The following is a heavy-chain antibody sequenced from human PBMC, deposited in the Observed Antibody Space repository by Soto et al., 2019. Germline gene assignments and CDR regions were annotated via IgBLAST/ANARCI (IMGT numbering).Heavy chain of an antibody. Sequence: GGSLRLSCAASGFTFSSYAMSWVRQAPGKGLEWVSAISGSGGSTYYADSVKGRFTISRDNSKNTLYLQMNSLRAEDTAVYYCAKGPNDYVWGSYRPYAFDIWGQGTMVTVSS. D-gene: IGHD3-16*02. CDR3: AKGPNDYVWGSYRPYAFDI. V-gene: IGHV3-23*01. CDR1: GFTFSSYA. CDR2: ISGSGGST. J-gene: IGHJ3*02.